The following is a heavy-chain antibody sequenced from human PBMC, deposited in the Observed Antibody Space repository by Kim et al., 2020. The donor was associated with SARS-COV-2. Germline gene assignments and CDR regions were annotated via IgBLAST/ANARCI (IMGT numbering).Heavy chain of an antibody. Sequence: GESLKISCKGSGYSFTSYWIGWVRQMPGKGLEWMGIIYPGDSDTRYSPSFQGQVTISADKSISTAYLQWSSLKASDTAMYYCARHKRDYYGSGEASPDYWGQGTLVTVSS. V-gene: IGHV5-51*01. CDR1: GYSFTSYW. D-gene: IGHD3-10*01. J-gene: IGHJ4*02. CDR2: IYPGDSDT. CDR3: ARHKRDYYGSGEASPDY.